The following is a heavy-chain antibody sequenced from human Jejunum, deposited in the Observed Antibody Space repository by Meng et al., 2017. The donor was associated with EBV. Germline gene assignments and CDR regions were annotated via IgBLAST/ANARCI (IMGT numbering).Heavy chain of an antibody. Sequence: QVQLKGSGPRLGKPSGTLSLTCVVSGGSISDNDWWSWVRQPPGKGLEWLGEIYHGGGTNYNPSLESRVTISVDKSKNQFSLKLNSVTVADTAVYYCAGNGYYALEYWGPGILVTVSS. CDR2: IYHGGGT. D-gene: IGHD3-22*01. V-gene: IGHV4-4*02. J-gene: IGHJ4*02. CDR1: GGSISDNDW. CDR3: AGNGYYALEY.